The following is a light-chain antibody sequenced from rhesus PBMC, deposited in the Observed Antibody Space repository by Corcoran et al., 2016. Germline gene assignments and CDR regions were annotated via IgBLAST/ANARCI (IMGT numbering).Light chain of an antibody. CDR2: AAS. CDR1: QTISSY. J-gene: IGKJ2*01. V-gene: IGKV1-44*02. Sequence: DIQMTQSPSSLSASVGDRVTITCRASQTISSYLAWYQKKPGKVPKRLIYAASSLERGVPSRFSGSGSGTEFTLTISSLPPEDFATYYCQQHSSHQYSFGQGTKVEIK. CDR3: QQHSSHQYS.